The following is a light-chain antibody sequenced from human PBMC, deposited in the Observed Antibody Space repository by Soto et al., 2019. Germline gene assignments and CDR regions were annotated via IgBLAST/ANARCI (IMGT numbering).Light chain of an antibody. Sequence: QSALTQPPSASGTPGQRVIISCSGSSSNIGSNYVNWYQQFPGTAPKLLFYRNNQRPSGVPDRFSDSKSGTSASLAISGLRPADEADYYWAAWDDSLSGPVFGGGTKLTV. V-gene: IGLV1-47*01. J-gene: IGLJ3*02. CDR1: SSNIGSNY. CDR3: AAWDDSLSGPV. CDR2: RNN.